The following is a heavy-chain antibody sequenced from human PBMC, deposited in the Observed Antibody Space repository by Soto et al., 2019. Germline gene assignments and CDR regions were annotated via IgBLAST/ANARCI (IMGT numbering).Heavy chain of an antibody. CDR1: GFSFSTYS. CDR3: ARDNRFYDFWSGHYFY. D-gene: IGHD3-3*01. J-gene: IGHJ4*02. CDR2: ISSSSSMI. V-gene: IGHV3-48*02. Sequence: GESLKISCAASGFSFSTYSMYWVRQAPGKGLEWVAFISSSSSMIYYADSVKGRFTISRDNAKNSLYLQMNSLRDEDTAVYYCARDNRFYDFWSGHYFYWGQGTLVTVSS.